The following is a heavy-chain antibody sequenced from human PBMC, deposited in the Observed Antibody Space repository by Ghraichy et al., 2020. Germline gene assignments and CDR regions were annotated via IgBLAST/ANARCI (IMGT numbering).Heavy chain of an antibody. CDR2: VTGSGGTT. CDR3: ASGPYCDFRDWRSCYFDF. CDR1: GFTFSSYT. Sequence: GGSLRLSCAASGFTFSSYTMSWVRQAQGKGLEWVSSVTGSGGTTHYADSVKGRFTISRDNSENTLYLQMHSLRAEDSAVYYCASGPYCDFRDWRSCYFDFWGQGALVTASS. V-gene: IGHV3-23*01. J-gene: IGHJ4*02. D-gene: IGHD2/OR15-2a*01.